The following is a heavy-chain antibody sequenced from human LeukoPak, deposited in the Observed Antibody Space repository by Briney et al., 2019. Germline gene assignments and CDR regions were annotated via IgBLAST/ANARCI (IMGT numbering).Heavy chain of an antibody. V-gene: IGHV3-30*18. D-gene: IGHD5-24*01. Sequence: PGGSLSLSFAASGFNFNNYAMHWVRQAPGKGLEWVAALSSDESRIYYADSVKGRFTISRDNSRNTLYLHMNSLRHEDTAVYYCAKKMEEMFTPSRFDNCGQGKTVTVSS. CDR1: GFNFNNYA. CDR3: AKKMEEMFTPSRFDN. J-gene: IGHJ3*02. CDR2: LSSDESRI.